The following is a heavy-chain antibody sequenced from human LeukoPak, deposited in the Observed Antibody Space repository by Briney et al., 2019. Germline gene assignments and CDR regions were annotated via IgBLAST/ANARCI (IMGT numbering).Heavy chain of an antibody. CDR2: INPNGGST. V-gene: IGHV1-46*01. CDR1: GYTFTGYY. D-gene: IGHD1-26*01. J-gene: IGHJ4*02. Sequence: ASVKVSCKASGYTFTGYYMHWVRQAPGQGLEWMGIINPNGGSTSYAQKFQGRVTMTRDTSTSTVYMELSSLRSEDTDVYYCARREGSYFRFDYWGQGTLVTVSS. CDR3: ARREGSYFRFDY.